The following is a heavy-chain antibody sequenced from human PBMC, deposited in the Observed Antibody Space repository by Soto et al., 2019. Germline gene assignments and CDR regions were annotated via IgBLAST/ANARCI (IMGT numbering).Heavy chain of an antibody. D-gene: IGHD2-2*01. V-gene: IGHV3-30-3*01. J-gene: IGHJ4*02. CDR3: ARGPSSLTRFDY. Sequence: QVQLVESGGGVVQPGRSLRLSCAASGFTFSSYAMHWVRQAPGKGLEWVAVISYDGSNKYYADSVKGRFTISRDNSKNTLYLQMNSLRAEDTAGYYCARGPSSLTRFDYWGQGTLVTVSS. CDR1: GFTFSSYA. CDR2: ISYDGSNK.